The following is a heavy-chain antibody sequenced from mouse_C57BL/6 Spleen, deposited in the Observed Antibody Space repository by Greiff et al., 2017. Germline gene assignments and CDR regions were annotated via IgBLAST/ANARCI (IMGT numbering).Heavy chain of an antibody. CDR1: GYTFTDYY. J-gene: IGHJ4*01. D-gene: IGHD2-5*01. CDR2: INPYNGGT. CDR3: ASYSNSRRSAMDY. V-gene: IGHV1-19*01. Sequence: EVQLQQSGPVLVKPGASVKMSCKASGYTFTDYYMNWVKQSHGKSLEWIGVINPYNGGTSYNQKFKGKATLTVDKSSSTAYMERNSLTSEDSAVYYCASYSNSRRSAMDYWGQGTSVTVSS.